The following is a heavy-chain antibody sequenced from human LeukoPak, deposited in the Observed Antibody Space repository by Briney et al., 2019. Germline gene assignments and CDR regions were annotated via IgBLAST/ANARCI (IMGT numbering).Heavy chain of an antibody. J-gene: IGHJ5*02. D-gene: IGHD2/OR15-2a*01. CDR3: AYHHNYLSWFDP. CDR1: GGSISSHY. CDR2: IYYSGST. Sequence: SETLSLTCTVSGGSISSHYWSWIRQPPGKGLEWIGYIYYSGSTNYNPSLKSRVTISVDTSKNQFSLKLSSVTAADTAEYYCAYHHNYLSWFDPWGQGTLVTVSS. V-gene: IGHV4-59*11.